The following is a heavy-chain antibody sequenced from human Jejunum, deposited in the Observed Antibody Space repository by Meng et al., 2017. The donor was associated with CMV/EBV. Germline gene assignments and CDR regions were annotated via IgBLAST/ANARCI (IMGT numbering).Heavy chain of an antibody. D-gene: IGHD4-17*01. CDR1: GFPFGAYY. CDR3: ARGNYGFDY. Sequence: LACAASGFPFGAYYMPWVRQAPGKGLEWVSYITGSGDIIYYADSVKGRFTISRDNAKSSLYLEINSLRAEDTAVYYCARGNYGFDYWGQGTLVTVSS. CDR2: ITGSGDII. V-gene: IGHV3-11*01. J-gene: IGHJ4*02.